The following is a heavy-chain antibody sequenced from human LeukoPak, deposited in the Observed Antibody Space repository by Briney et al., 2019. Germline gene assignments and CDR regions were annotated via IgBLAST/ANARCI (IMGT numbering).Heavy chain of an antibody. CDR1: GFTFSSYA. CDR2: ISSSSSYI. CDR3: ARGYYDNSGYYFPFDF. V-gene: IGHV3-21*05. J-gene: IGHJ4*02. Sequence: GGSLRLSCVVSGFTFSSYAMNWVRQAPGKGLEWVSHISSSSSYIYYADSVKGRFTISRDNGKNSLYLQMNSLRAEDTAVYYCARGYYDNSGYYFPFDFWGQGTLVTVSS. D-gene: IGHD3-22*01.